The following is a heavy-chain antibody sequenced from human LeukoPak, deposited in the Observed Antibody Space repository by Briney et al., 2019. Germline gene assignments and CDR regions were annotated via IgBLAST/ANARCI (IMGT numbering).Heavy chain of an antibody. Sequence: SETLSLTCTVSGGSISSYYWSWIRQPPGKGLEWIGYIYYSGSTNYNPSLKSRVTISVDTSKDQFPLKLSSVTAADTAVYYCARLVDGSGWYGAIDPWGQGTLVTVSS. CDR1: GGSISSYY. D-gene: IGHD6-19*01. V-gene: IGHV4-59*01. J-gene: IGHJ5*02. CDR3: ARLVDGSGWYGAIDP. CDR2: IYYSGST.